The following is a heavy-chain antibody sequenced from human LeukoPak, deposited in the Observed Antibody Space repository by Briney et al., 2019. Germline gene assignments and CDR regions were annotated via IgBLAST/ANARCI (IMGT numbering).Heavy chain of an antibody. Sequence: ASVKVSCKVSGYTLTELSMHWVRQAPGKGLEWMGGFDTEDGETIYAQKFQGRVTITEDKSTSTAYMELSRVRSEDTAVYYCARGALGYCSGGSCYSVDWFDPWGQGTLVTVSS. CDR2: FDTEDGET. V-gene: IGHV1-24*01. CDR3: ARGALGYCSGGSCYSVDWFDP. D-gene: IGHD2-15*01. CDR1: GYTLTELS. J-gene: IGHJ5*02.